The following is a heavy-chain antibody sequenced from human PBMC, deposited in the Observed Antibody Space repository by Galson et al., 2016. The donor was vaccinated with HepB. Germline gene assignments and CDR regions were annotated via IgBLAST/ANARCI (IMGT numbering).Heavy chain of an antibody. V-gene: IGHV3-74*01. CDR2: INTDGSVI. Sequence: SLRLSCAGSGFTFSSYWMHWVRQAPGKGPVWVSRINTDGSVIDYVDSVRGRFTISRDNAKNTLYLQMNSPRVEDTAVYYCTRSDWDRRFDDWGQGTLVTVSS. CDR1: GFTFSSYW. D-gene: IGHD3/OR15-3a*01. J-gene: IGHJ4*02. CDR3: TRSDWDRRFDD.